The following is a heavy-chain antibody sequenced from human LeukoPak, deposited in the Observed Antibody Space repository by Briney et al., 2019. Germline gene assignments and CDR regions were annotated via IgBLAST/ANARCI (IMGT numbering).Heavy chain of an antibody. CDR3: ARWVGYCSSTSCYMDY. J-gene: IGHJ4*02. CDR1: GGSFSGYY. V-gene: IGHV4-34*01. D-gene: IGHD2-2*02. Sequence: PSETLSLTCAVYGGSFSGYYWSWIRQPPGKGLEWMGEINHSGSTNYNPSLKSRVTISVDTSKNQFSLKLSSVTAADTAVYYCARWVGYCSSTSCYMDYWGQGALVTVSS. CDR2: INHSGST.